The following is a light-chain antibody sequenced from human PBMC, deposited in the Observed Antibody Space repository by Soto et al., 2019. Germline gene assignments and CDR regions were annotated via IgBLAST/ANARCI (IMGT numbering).Light chain of an antibody. J-gene: IGKJ4*01. CDR1: QNINTY. CDR2: LAS. CDR3: QQSFSNMVT. V-gene: IGKV1-39*01. Sequence: IQVTQSPSSLSASVGDRVTITRRASQNINTYLNWYRQKSGKAPELLIFLASTLQTGVPSRFSGSGSGTNFSLTISGLQPDDFATYYCQQSFSNMVTFGGGSKVQI.